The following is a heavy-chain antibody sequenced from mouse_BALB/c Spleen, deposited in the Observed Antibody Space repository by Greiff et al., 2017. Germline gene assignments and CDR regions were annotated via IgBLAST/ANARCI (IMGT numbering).Heavy chain of an antibody. J-gene: IGHJ4*01. Sequence: QVHVKQSGAELMKPGASVKISCKATGYTFSSYWIEWVKQRPGHGLEWIGEILPGSGSTNYNEKFKGKATFTADTSSNTAYMQLSSLTSEDSAVYYCARRAARATWEAMDYWGQGTSVTVSS. CDR2: ILPGSGST. D-gene: IGHD3-1*01. CDR1: GYTFSSYW. V-gene: IGHV1-9*01. CDR3: ARRAARATWEAMDY.